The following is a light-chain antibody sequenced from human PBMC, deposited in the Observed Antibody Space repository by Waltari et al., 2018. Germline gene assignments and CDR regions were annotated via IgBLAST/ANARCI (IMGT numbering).Light chain of an antibody. CDR2: ATS. CDR3: QQSYSIPIS. Sequence: DIQMTQSPSSLSASVGDRVTITCLASQSISNFLNWYQQKPGKAPKLLISATSTLQTGVPSRFSGSGSGTDFSLNISSLQPEDFATYYCQQSYSIPISFGPGTEVEIK. J-gene: IGKJ3*01. CDR1: QSISNF. V-gene: IGKV1-39*01.